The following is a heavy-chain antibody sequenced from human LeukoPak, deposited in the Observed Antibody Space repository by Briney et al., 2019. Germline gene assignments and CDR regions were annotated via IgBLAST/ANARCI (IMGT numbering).Heavy chain of an antibody. D-gene: IGHD4-23*01. CDR3: ARASDYGGNFDY. Sequence: NPSETLSLTCTVSGGSISSYYWSWIRQPPGKGLEWIGYMYYSGNTNYNPSLKSRVTTSVDSSKNQFSLKLSSVTAADTAVYYCARASDYGGNFDYWGQGTLVTVSS. J-gene: IGHJ4*02. V-gene: IGHV4-59*08. CDR1: GGSISSYY. CDR2: MYYSGNT.